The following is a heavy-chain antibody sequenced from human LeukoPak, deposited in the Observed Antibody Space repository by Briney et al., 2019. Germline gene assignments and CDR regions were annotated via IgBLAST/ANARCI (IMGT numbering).Heavy chain of an antibody. CDR1: GYTFTGYY. D-gene: IGHD3-10*01. J-gene: IGHJ4*02. V-gene: IGHV1-2*07. Sequence: WASVKVSCKASGYTFTGYYMHWVRRAPGQGLEWMGLINPNSGGTNYAHKFQGRVTMTRDTSISTAYMELSRLRSDDTAVYYCARDSLRRGVIGLNFDYWGQGTLVTVSS. CDR2: INPNSGGT. CDR3: ARDSLRRGVIGLNFDY.